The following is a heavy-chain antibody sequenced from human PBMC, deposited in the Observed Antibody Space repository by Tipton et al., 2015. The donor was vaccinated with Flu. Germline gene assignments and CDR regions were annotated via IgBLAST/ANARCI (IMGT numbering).Heavy chain of an antibody. V-gene: IGHV3-48*03. CDR2: IGTSGSSI. J-gene: IGHJ5*02. CDR1: GLTFSTYE. CDR3: ARDRGRYSDWFDP. D-gene: IGHD1-26*01. Sequence: GSLRLSCVASGLTFSTYEMNWVRQAPGKGLEWTSYIGTSGSSIYYADSVRGRFTISRDDARRSVYLQMNNLRAEDTAVYYCARDRGRYSDWFDPWGQGTLVTVSS.